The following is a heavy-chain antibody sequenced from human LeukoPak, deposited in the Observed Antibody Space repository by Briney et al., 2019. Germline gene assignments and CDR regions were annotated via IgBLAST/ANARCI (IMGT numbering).Heavy chain of an antibody. CDR2: IKQDGREK. J-gene: IGHJ6*02. Sequence: PGGSLRLSCAAPGFTFSSYWMRWGRPAPGEGLGRVANIKQDGREKYYVDSGKGRFTIYRDNAKTSLYLQMNSLRAEDTAVYYCARDVRYYYGSGSYHYYYCMDVWGQGTTVTVSS. V-gene: IGHV3-7*01. D-gene: IGHD3-10*01. CDR1: GFTFSSYW. CDR3: ARDVRYYYGSGSYHYYYCMDV.